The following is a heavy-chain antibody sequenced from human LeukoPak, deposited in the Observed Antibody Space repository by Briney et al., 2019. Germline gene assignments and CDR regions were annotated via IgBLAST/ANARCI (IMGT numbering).Heavy chain of an antibody. V-gene: IGHV4-39*01. J-gene: IGHJ5*02. D-gene: IGHD3-3*01. CDR2: IYYSGST. Sequence: SETLSLTCTVSGGSISSSSYYWGWIRQPPGKGMEWIVSIYYSGSTYYIPSLKCRVTISVDTSTNQFSLKLSSVTAADTAMYYCAQSRYYDFWSGYYLGNNWFDPWGQGTLVTVSS. CDR3: AQSRYYDFWSGYYLGNNWFDP. CDR1: GGSISSSSYY.